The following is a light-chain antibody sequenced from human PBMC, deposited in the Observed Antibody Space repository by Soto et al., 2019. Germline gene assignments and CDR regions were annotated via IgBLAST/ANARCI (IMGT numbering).Light chain of an antibody. V-gene: IGLV2-14*03. Sequence: QSVLAQPTSVSWAPGQSITIPRTGNHNDIGTYDYVSWYQQHPGRAPRLLIYGVTTRPSGISDRFSASKSGLTASLTISGLQPEDEADYYCSSFTSTCIYVYGPGTKVTVL. J-gene: IGLJ1*01. CDR2: GVT. CDR1: HNDIGTYDY. CDR3: SSFTSTCIYV.